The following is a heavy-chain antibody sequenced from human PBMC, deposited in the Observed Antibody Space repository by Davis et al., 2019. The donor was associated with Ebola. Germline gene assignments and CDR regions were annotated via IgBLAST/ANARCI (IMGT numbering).Heavy chain of an antibody. J-gene: IGHJ6*02. CDR3: ARGQDYDPYYYGMDV. Sequence: SCKASGYTFTSYAMHWVRQAPGKGLEWVAVISYDGSNKYYADSVKGRFTISRDNSKNTLYLQMNSLRAEDTAVYYCARGQDYDPYYYGMDVWGQGTTVTVSS. D-gene: IGHD4-17*01. V-gene: IGHV3-30-3*01. CDR1: GYTFTSYA. CDR2: ISYDGSNK.